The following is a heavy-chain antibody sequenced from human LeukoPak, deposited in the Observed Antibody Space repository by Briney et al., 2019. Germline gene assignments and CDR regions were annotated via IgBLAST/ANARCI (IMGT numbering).Heavy chain of an antibody. V-gene: IGHV3-30*04. CDR1: GFTFSSYA. J-gene: IGHJ4*02. Sequence: GGSLRLSCAASGFTFSSYAMHWVRQAPGKGLEWVAVISYDGSNKYYADSVKGRFTISRDNAKNSLYLQMNSLRAEDTAVYYCARAPYEGYCSSTSCYVVHWGQGTLVTVSS. CDR3: ARAPYEGYCSSTSCYVVH. D-gene: IGHD2-2*01. CDR2: ISYDGSNK.